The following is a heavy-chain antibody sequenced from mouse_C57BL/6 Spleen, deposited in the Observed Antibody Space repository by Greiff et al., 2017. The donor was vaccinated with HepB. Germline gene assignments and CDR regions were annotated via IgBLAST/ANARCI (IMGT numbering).Heavy chain of an antibody. CDR1: GYTFTSYW. Sequence: VQLQQSGAELAKPGASVKLSCKASGYTFTSYWMHWVKQRPGQGLEWIGYINPSSGYTKYNEKFKDKATLTADKSSSTAYMQLSSLTYEDSAVYYCARISFGLLITTVSALDYWGQGTSVTVSS. CDR2: INPSSGYT. V-gene: IGHV1-7*01. J-gene: IGHJ4*01. CDR3: ARISFGLLITTVSALDY. D-gene: IGHD1-1*01.